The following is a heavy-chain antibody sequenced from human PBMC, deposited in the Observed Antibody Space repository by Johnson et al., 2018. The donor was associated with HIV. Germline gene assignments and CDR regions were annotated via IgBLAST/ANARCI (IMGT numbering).Heavy chain of an antibody. J-gene: IGHJ3*02. Sequence: QVQLVESGGGLVKPGGSLRLSCAASGFTFSNYGMHWVRQAPGKGLEWVAFIRYDGSHKYYVDSVKGRFTISRDNSQNTLYLQMNSLRAEDTAVYYCAKDLRGCSYGLGAFDIWGQGTMVTVSS. CDR1: GFTFSNYG. CDR2: IRYDGSHK. D-gene: IGHD5-18*01. CDR3: AKDLRGCSYGLGAFDI. V-gene: IGHV3-30*02.